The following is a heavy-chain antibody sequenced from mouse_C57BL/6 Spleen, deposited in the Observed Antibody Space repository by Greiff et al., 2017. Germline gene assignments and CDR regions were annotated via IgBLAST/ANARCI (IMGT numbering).Heavy chain of an antibody. CDR3: ARDRHDGYAMDY. J-gene: IGHJ4*01. CDR1: GYSITSGYY. Sequence: EVQLQESGPGLVKPSQSLSLTCSVTGYSITSGYYWNWIRQFPGNKLEWMGYISYDGSNNYNPSLKNRISITRDTSKNQFFLKLNSVTTEDTATYYCARDRHDGYAMDYWGQGTSVTVSS. V-gene: IGHV3-6*01. D-gene: IGHD2-3*01. CDR2: ISYDGSN.